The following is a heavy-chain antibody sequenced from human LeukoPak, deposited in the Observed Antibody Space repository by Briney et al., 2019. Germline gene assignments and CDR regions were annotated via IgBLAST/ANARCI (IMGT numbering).Heavy chain of an antibody. CDR2: ISYDGSNK. CDR1: GFTFSSYA. V-gene: IGHV3-30*04. Sequence: GGSLRLSCAAAGFTFSSYAMHWVRQAPGKGLEWVAVISYDGSNKYYADSVKGRFTISRDNSKNTLYLQMNSLRAEDTAVYYCAKEYYYGSGSSEGPFDPWGQGTLVTDSS. CDR3: AKEYYYGSGSSEGPFDP. J-gene: IGHJ5*02. D-gene: IGHD3-10*01.